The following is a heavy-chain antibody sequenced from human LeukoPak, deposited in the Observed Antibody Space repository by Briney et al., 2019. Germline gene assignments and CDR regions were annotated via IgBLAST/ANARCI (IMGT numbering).Heavy chain of an antibody. CDR2: IIPIFGTA. Sequence: SVKVSCKASGGTFISYAISWVRQAPGQGLDWMGGIIPIFGTANYAQKFQGRVTITADESTSTAYMELSSLRSEDTAVYYCARDWSYGIFPLYYFDYWGQGTLVTVSS. CDR1: GGTFISYA. CDR3: ARDWSYGIFPLYYFDY. J-gene: IGHJ4*02. D-gene: IGHD5-18*01. V-gene: IGHV1-69*01.